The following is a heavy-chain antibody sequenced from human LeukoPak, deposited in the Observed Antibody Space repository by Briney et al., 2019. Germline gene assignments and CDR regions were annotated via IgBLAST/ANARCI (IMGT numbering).Heavy chain of an antibody. CDR2: ISYDGSNK. Sequence: GRSLRLSCAASGFTFSSYGMHWVRQAPGKGLEWVAVISYDGSNKYYADSVKGRFTISRDNSKNTPYLQMNSLRSEDTAVYYCAKDVLLEDTAMVFDYWGQGTLVTVSS. CDR1: GFTFSSYG. CDR3: AKDVLLEDTAMVFDY. V-gene: IGHV3-30*18. J-gene: IGHJ4*02. D-gene: IGHD5-18*01.